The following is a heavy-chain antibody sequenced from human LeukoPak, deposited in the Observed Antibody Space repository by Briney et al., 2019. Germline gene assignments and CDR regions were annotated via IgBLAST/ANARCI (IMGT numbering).Heavy chain of an antibody. CDR1: GFTFSSYS. CDR2: ISSSGSTI. CDR3: ARDLSLYCSGGSCYSLNY. Sequence: GGSLRLSCTASGFTFSSYSMNWVRQAPGKGLEWVSYISSSGSTIYYADSVKGRFPISRDNAKNSLYLQMNSLRAEDTAVYYCARDLSLYCSGGSCYSLNYWGQGTLVTVSS. V-gene: IGHV3-48*04. J-gene: IGHJ4*02. D-gene: IGHD2-15*01.